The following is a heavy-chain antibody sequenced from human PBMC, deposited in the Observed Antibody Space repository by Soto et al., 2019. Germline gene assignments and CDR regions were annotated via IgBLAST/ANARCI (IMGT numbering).Heavy chain of an antibody. CDR2: VSLTGDRT. J-gene: IGHJ4*02. Sequence: GGSLRLSCVASRFSFSSYEMSWVRQAAGKGLEWVSRVSLTGDRTNYAGSVKGRFTVSRDNFKNTLYLEMDSLRPEDTAIYYCARGGGYCTPTSCAIDSWGRGTPVTVSS. V-gene: IGHV3-23*01. CDR3: ARGGGYCTPTSCAIDS. D-gene: IGHD2-8*01. CDR1: RFSFSSYE.